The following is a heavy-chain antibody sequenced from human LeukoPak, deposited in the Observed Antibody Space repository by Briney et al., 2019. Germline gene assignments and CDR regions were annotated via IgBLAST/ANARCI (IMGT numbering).Heavy chain of an antibody. CDR2: GNPNNGGT. J-gene: IGHJ4*02. CDR1: GYTFTVYY. V-gene: IGHV1-2*02. Sequence: ASVKLSFTASGYTFTVYYMHWVRQAPGQGIELMGWGNPNNGGTNYAQKFQGRGTMTTDTSISTAYMELSRLTSADTAVYYCAKDSNDDGGYWYYWGQGTVVTVPS. D-gene: IGHD3-10*01. CDR3: AKDSNDDGGYWYY.